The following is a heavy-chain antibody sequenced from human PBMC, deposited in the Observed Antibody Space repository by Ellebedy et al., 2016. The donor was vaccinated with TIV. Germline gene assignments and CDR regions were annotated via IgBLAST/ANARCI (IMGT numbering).Heavy chain of an antibody. D-gene: IGHD3-16*01. Sequence: LSLTCAGSGFTFSSYAMSWVRQAPGEGLEWVSAISGSGDSTYYADSEKGRFTISRDNSKNTLYLQMNSLRVEDTAVYYCVRFPRGAPFADYLYYMDVWGEGTTVIVSS. CDR1: GFTFSSYA. J-gene: IGHJ6*03. CDR2: ISGSGDST. CDR3: VRFPRGAPFADYLYYMDV. V-gene: IGHV3-23*01.